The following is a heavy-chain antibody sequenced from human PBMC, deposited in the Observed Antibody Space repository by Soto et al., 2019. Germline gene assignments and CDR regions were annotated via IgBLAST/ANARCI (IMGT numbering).Heavy chain of an antibody. J-gene: IGHJ6*02. V-gene: IGHV4-34*01. CDR3: ARGFWSGYYSGCLGMDV. D-gene: IGHD3-3*01. Sequence: SETLSLTCAVYGGSFSDYFWSWIRQPPGKGLEWIGEINHSGSTNYNPSLKSRVTISVDTSKNQFSLKLTSVTAADTAVYYCARGFWSGYYSGCLGMDVWGQGTTVTVSS. CDR2: INHSGST. CDR1: GGSFSDYF.